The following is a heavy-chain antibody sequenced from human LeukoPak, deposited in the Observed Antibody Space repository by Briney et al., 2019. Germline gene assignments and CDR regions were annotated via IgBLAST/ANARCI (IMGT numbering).Heavy chain of an antibody. V-gene: IGHV4-30-4*01. D-gene: IGHD3-10*01. CDR2: IYYSGSS. CDR3: ARSLLSAGSGSYGFDP. J-gene: IGHJ5*02. Sequence: PSETLSLTCTVSGGSISSSNSYWSWIRQPPGKGLEWIGYIYYSGSSSYNPSLKSLVTMSIDTSKIQFSLRLSSVTAADTAVYYCARSLLSAGSGSYGFDPWGQGTLVTVSS. CDR1: GGSISSSNSY.